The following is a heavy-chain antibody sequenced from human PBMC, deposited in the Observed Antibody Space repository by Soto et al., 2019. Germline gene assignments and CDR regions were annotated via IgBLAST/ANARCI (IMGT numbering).Heavy chain of an antibody. V-gene: IGHV1-69*01. D-gene: IGHD3-10*01. Sequence: QVQLVQSGAEVKKPGSSVKVSCKASGGTSSSYAISWVRQAPGQGLEWMGGIIPIFGTANYAQKFQGRVTITADESTSTAYMELSSLRSEDTAVYYCARDYYGSGFYGMDVWGQGTTVTVSS. J-gene: IGHJ6*02. CDR3: ARDYYGSGFYGMDV. CDR2: IIPIFGTA. CDR1: GGTSSSYA.